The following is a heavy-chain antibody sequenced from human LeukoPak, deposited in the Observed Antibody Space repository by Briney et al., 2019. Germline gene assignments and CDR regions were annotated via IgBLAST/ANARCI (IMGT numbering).Heavy chain of an antibody. D-gene: IGHD4-17*01. CDR2: ISTYNGNT. J-gene: IGHJ4*02. CDR3: ARGTTVTSDY. CDR1: GYTFTSYA. Sequence: ASVKVSCKSSGYTFTSYAISWVRQAPGQGLEWMGWISTYNGNTNYAQRLQGRVTMTTDTSTSTAYMELRRLRSDDTAVYYCARGTTVTSDYWGQGTLVTVSS. V-gene: IGHV1-18*01.